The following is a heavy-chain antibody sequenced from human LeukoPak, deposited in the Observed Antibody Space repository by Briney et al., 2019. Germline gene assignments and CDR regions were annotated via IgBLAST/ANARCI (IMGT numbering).Heavy chain of an antibody. D-gene: IGHD3-10*01. Sequence: PGGSLRLSCAASGFTVSSNYMSWVRQAPGKGLEWVSAISANGGGTFYADSVKGRFTISRDNSRNTLYLQMNSLRADDTAVYYCSKQETTGIWYFALWGRGTLVTVSS. CDR1: GFTVSSNY. CDR2: ISANGGGT. CDR3: SKQETTGIWYFAL. J-gene: IGHJ2*01. V-gene: IGHV3-23*01.